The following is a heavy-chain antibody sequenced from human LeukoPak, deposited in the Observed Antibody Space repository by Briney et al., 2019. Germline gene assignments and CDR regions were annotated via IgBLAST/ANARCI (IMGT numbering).Heavy chain of an antibody. CDR2: IYYSGST. J-gene: IGHJ4*02. CDR3: ARDSQYYGVY. CDR1: GGSFSGYY. V-gene: IGHV4-31*11. Sequence: SETLSLTCAVYGGSFSGYYWSWIRQHPGKGLEWIGYIYYSGSTYYNPSLKSRVTISVDTSKNQFSLKLSSVTAADTAVYYCARDSQYYGVYWGQGTLVTVSS.